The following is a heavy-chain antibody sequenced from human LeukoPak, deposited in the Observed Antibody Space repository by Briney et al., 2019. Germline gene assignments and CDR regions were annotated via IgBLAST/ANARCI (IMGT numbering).Heavy chain of an antibody. CDR1: GYSISSGYY. J-gene: IGHJ4*02. V-gene: IGHV4-38-2*02. CDR3: ARDTSYGVHGY. Sequence: SETLSLTCSVSGYSISSGYYWGWIRQPPGKGLEWIGSISHSGTTYYKPSLKSRVTISIDPSKTQFSLKLSSVTATDTAVYYCARDTSYGVHGYWGQGTLVTVSS. CDR2: ISHSGTT. D-gene: IGHD4-17*01.